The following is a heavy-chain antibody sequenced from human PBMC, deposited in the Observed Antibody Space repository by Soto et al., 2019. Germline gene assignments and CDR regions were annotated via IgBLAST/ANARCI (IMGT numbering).Heavy chain of an antibody. V-gene: IGHV4-4*07. CDR2: IYTAGII. D-gene: IGHD1-1*01. CDR3: ATGKSRNYFDF. Sequence: QMQLQESGPGLVKPSETLSLNCSVSGDSISDYYWTWLRQPAGKAPEWIGRIYTAGIIIYNPALKSRVPVSLDTSINQFSLKLNSVTAADTAVYYCATGKSRNYFDFWGQGALVTVSS. J-gene: IGHJ4*02. CDR1: GDSISDYY.